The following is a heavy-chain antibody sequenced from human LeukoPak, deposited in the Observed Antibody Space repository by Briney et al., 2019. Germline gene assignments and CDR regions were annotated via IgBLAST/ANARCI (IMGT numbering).Heavy chain of an antibody. J-gene: IGHJ6*03. CDR2: IRYDATTK. CDR1: GFTFRTYG. CDR3: ARDTYYYDSSGYPPLYYYYYMDV. Sequence: PGGSLRLSCAATGFTFRTYGMHWVRQAPGKGLDWVAFIRYDATTKYYADSVKGRFTISRDNSKNTLYLQMNSLRDEDTAVYYCARDTYYYDSSGYPPLYYYYYMDVWGKGTTVTVSS. D-gene: IGHD3-22*01. V-gene: IGHV3-30*02.